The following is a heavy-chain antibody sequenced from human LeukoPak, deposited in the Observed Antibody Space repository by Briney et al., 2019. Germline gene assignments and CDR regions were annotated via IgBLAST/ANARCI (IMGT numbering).Heavy chain of an antibody. D-gene: IGHD2-15*01. V-gene: IGHV1-69*06. Sequence: SVKVSCKASGYTFTDYSLHWVRQAPGQGLEWMGGIIPIFGTANYAQKVQGRVTITADKTTSTAHMELSSLRSEDTAVYYCARAKYCSGGSCYVPIDYWGQGTLVTVSS. CDR1: GYTFTDYS. CDR2: IIPIFGTA. CDR3: ARAKYCSGGSCYVPIDY. J-gene: IGHJ4*02.